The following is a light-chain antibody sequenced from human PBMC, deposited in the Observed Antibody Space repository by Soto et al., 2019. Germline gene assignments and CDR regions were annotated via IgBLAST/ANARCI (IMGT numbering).Light chain of an antibody. CDR2: EAS. V-gene: IGKV1-9*01. J-gene: IGKJ5*01. Sequence: DIQMTQSPSTQSESIGHRDTITCRASHDISTFLAWYQQKPGKAPKLLIYEASTLQSGVPSRFSGSGSGTEFTLTISGLLPEDFAAYHCQQLYTLPFTFGQGTRLEIK. CDR1: HDISTF. CDR3: QQLYTLPFT.